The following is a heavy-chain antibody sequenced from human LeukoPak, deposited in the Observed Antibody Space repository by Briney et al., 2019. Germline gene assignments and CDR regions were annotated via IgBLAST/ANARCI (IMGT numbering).Heavy chain of an antibody. V-gene: IGHV3-66*01. J-gene: IGHJ3*02. D-gene: IGHD3-22*01. CDR1: GFTVSSNY. CDR3: ARAEYYYDSSGSLGAFDI. CDR2: IYSGGST. Sequence: GGSLRLSCAASGFTVSSNYMSWVRQAPGKGLEWVSVIYSGGSTYYADSVKGRFTISRDNSKNTLYLQMNSLRAEDTAVYYCARAEYYYDSSGSLGAFDIWGQGTMVTVSS.